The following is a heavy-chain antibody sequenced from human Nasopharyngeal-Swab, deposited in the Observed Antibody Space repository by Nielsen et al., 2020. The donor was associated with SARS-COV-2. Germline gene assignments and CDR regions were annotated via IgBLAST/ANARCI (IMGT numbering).Heavy chain of an antibody. CDR1: GFTFDDYA. J-gene: IGHJ2*01. CDR3: ANGGGNSGWYFDL. D-gene: IGHD4-23*01. V-gene: IGHV3-9*01. CDR2: ISWNSGSI. Sequence: SLKISCAASGFTFDDYAMHWVRQAPGKGLEWVSGISWNSGSIGYADSVKGRFTLSRDNAKHSLYLQMNSLRAEDTALYYCANGGGNSGWYFDLWGRGTLVTVSS.